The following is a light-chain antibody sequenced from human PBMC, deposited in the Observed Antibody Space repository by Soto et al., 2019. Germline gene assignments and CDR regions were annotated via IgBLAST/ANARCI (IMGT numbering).Light chain of an antibody. CDR1: SGSLS. Sequence: VLTQPPSASGTPGQRVSISCSASSGSLSVDWYQHLPGTAPKLLIYNNYQRPSGVPDRFSGSKSGTSASLVISGLQSEDDADYYCAGRDDRLSGHYVFGTGTKLTVL. CDR2: NNY. V-gene: IGLV1-44*01. CDR3: AGRDDRLSGHYV. J-gene: IGLJ1*01.